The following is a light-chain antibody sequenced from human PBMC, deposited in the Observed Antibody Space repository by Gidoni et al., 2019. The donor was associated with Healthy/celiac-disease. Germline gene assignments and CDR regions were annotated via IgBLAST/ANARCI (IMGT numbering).Light chain of an antibody. CDR1: QSVSSSY. V-gene: IGKV3-20*01. CDR2: GAS. Sequence: EIVLTKSQGTLSLSPGERATLSCRASQSVSSSYLAWYQQKPGQAPRLLIYGASSRATGIPDSFSGSGSGTDFTLTISILEPEDSAVYYCQHYSISPFFGPGTKVDIK. J-gene: IGKJ3*01. CDR3: QHYSISPF.